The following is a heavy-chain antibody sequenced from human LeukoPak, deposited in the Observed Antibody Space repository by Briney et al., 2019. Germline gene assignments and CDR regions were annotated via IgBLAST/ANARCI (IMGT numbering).Heavy chain of an antibody. Sequence: GASVKVSCKASGYTFTSYDINWVRQATGQGLEWMGWMNPNSGNTGYAQKFQGRVTMTRNTSISTAYMELSSLRSEDTAVYYCARAQTVGATRGGAFDIWGQGTMVTVSS. J-gene: IGHJ3*02. CDR1: GYTFTSYD. V-gene: IGHV1-8*01. CDR2: MNPNSGNT. D-gene: IGHD1-26*01. CDR3: ARAQTVGATRGGAFDI.